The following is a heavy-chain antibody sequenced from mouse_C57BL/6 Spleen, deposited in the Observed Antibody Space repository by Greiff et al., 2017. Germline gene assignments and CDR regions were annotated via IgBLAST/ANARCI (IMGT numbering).Heavy chain of an antibody. Sequence: VQLQQSGAELMKPGASVKLSCKATGYTFTGYWIEWVKQRPGHGLEWIGEILPGSGSTNDNEKFKGKATFTADTSSNTADMQLSSLTTEDSAIYYCARGYSNSWFAYWGQGTLVTVSA. CDR3: ARGYSNSWFAY. J-gene: IGHJ3*01. V-gene: IGHV1-9*01. CDR1: GYTFTGYW. CDR2: ILPGSGST. D-gene: IGHD2-5*01.